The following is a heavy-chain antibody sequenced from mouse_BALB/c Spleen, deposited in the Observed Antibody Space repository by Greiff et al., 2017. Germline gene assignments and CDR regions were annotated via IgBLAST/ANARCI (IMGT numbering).Heavy chain of an antibody. CDR1: GYSITSGYY. CDR3: ACLSRRVDFDD. J-gene: IGHJ2*01. CDR2: ISYDGSN. V-gene: IGHV3-6*02. D-gene: IGHD2-3*01. Sequence: EVQVVESGPGLVKPSQSLSLTCSVTGYSITSGYYWNWIRQFPGNKLEWMGYISYDGSNNYNPSLKNRISITRDTSKNQFFLKLNSVTTEDTATYYCACLSRRVDFDDWGQGTTLTVSS.